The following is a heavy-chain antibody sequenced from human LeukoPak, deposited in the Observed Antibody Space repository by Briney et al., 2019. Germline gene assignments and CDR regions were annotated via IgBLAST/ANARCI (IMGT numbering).Heavy chain of an antibody. CDR2: IIPIFGTA. Sequence: ASVKVSCKASGYTFTSYGISWVRQAPGQGLEWMGGIIPIFGTANYAQKFQGRVTITADKSTSTAYMELSSLRSEDTAVYYCARGKDSSGWHTAFDYWGQGTLVTVSS. CDR3: ARGKDSSGWHTAFDY. D-gene: IGHD6-19*01. V-gene: IGHV1-69*06. CDR1: GYTFTSYG. J-gene: IGHJ4*02.